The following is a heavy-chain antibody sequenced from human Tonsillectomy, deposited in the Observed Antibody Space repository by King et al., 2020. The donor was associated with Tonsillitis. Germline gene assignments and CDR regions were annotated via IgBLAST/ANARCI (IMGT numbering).Heavy chain of an antibody. CDR3: ARASYLSSSWYSWFDP. D-gene: IGHD6-13*01. J-gene: IGHJ5*02. CDR2: IIHSGSS. V-gene: IGHV4-34*12. Sequence: VQLQQWGAGLLKPSEPLSLTCAVYGESFSDYYWSWIRQPPGKGLEWIGEIIHSGSSNYNPSLKSRVTISVDTSKNQFSLKLSSVTAADTAVYFCARASYLSSSWYSWFDPWGQGTLVTVSS. CDR1: GESFSDYY.